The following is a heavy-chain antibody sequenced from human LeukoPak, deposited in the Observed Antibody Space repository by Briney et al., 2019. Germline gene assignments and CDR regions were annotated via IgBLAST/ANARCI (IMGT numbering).Heavy chain of an antibody. CDR3: ARRPGGYYGSGSYS. J-gene: IGHJ5*02. Sequence: PSETLSLTCAVYGGSFSGYYWSWIRQSPGKGLEWIGEINHSGSTNYNPSLKSRVTISVDTSKNQFSLKLSSVTAADTAVYYCARRPGGYYGSGSYSWGQGTLVTVSS. V-gene: IGHV4-34*01. D-gene: IGHD3-10*01. CDR1: GGSFSGYY. CDR2: INHSGST.